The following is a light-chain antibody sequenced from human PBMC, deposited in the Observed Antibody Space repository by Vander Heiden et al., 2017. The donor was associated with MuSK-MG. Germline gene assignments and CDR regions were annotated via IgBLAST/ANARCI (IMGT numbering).Light chain of an antibody. CDR2: YDS. J-gene: IGLJ2*01. CDR1: NVGSKS. CDR3: QVWDSSSDHVV. Sequence: SYVLTQQPSVSVAPGKTARITCGVNNVGSKSVHWYQQKPRQATVLVIHYDSDRPSGIPERFSGSNSGNTATPTTSRVEAGEEADYYCQVWDSSSDHVVFGGGTKLTVL. V-gene: IGLV3-21*04.